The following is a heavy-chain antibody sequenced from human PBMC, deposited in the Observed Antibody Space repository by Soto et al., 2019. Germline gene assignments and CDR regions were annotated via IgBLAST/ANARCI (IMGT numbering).Heavy chain of an antibody. V-gene: IGHV4-39*01. CDR2: IYYSGST. D-gene: IGHD3-9*01. CDR1: GGSISSSSYY. Sequence: SETLSLTCTVSGGSISSSSYYRGWIRQPPGKGLEWIGSIYYSGSTYYNPSLKSRVTISVDTSKNQFSLKLSSVTAADTAVYYCARHPHASYYDILTGYSGAFDIWGQGTMVTVSS. J-gene: IGHJ3*02. CDR3: ARHPHASYYDILTGYSGAFDI.